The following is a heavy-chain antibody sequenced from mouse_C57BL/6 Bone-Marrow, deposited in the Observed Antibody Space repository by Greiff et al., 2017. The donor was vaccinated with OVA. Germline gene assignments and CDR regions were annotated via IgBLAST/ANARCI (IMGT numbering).Heavy chain of an antibody. V-gene: IGHV6-3*01. CDR3: TGPYDYSGYYYAMDY. Sequence: EVMLVESGGGLVQPGGSMKLSCVASGFTFSNYWMNWVRQSPEKGLEWVAQIRLKSDNYATHYAESVKGRFTISRDDSKSSIYLQMNNLRAEDTGIYYCTGPYDYSGYYYAMDYWGQGTSVTVSS. CDR2: IRLKSDNYAT. CDR1: GFTFSNYW. D-gene: IGHD2-4*01. J-gene: IGHJ4*01.